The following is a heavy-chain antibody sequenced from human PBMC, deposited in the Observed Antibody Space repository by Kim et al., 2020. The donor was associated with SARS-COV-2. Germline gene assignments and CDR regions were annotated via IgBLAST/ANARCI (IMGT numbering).Heavy chain of an antibody. V-gene: IGHV5-51*01. CDR3: ARHLYSSSRDFYDAFDI. CDR2: IYPGDSDT. CDR1: GYSFTSYW. J-gene: IGHJ3*02. D-gene: IGHD6-13*01. Sequence: GESLKISCKGSGYSFTSYWIGWVRQMPGKGLEWMGIIYPGDSDTRYSPSFKGQVTISADKSISTAYLQWSSLKASDTAMYYCARHLYSSSRDFYDAFDIWGEGTMVTVSS.